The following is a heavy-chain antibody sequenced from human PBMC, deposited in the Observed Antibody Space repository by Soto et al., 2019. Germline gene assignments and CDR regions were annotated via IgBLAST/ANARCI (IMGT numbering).Heavy chain of an antibody. V-gene: IGHV4-59*01. J-gene: IGHJ6*02. Sequence: QVQLQESGPGLVKPSETLSLTCTVSGGSISTYYWSWIRQPPGKGLEWIGFFYYSGSTNYNPSLKSRVTISGDTPKTQFALKVRSVTAADTAVYYCARVFATAAATESYYGLDVWGQGTTVTVSS. CDR2: FYYSGST. CDR1: GGSISTYY. D-gene: IGHD6-13*01. CDR3: ARVFATAAATESYYGLDV.